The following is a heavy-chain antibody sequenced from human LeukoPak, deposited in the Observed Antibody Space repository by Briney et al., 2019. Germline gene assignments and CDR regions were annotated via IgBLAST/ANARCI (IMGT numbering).Heavy chain of an antibody. CDR1: GFTFSDYY. CDR3: AELGMIGGV. Sequence: GGSLRLSCAASGFTFSDYYMSWIRQAPGKGLEWVSAISGSGGSTYYADSVKGRFTVSRDNFKNTVHLQVNSLRAEDTAVYYCAELGMIGGVWGKGTTVTISS. CDR2: ISGSGGST. D-gene: IGHD3-10*02. V-gene: IGHV3-23*01. J-gene: IGHJ6*04.